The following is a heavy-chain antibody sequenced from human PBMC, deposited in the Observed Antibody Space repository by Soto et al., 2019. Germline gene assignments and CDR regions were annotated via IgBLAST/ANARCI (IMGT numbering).Heavy chain of an antibody. CDR2: IKQDGSEK. CDR3: ARPRDDSSSWARAPGGN. D-gene: IGHD6-13*01. Sequence: EVQLVESGGGLVQPGGSLRLSCAASGFTFSSYWMSWVRQAPGKGLEWVANIKQDGSEKYYVDSVKGRFTISRDNAKNSMYLQMNSLRAEDTAGYYCARPRDDSSSWARAPGGNCGQGTLVTVSS. V-gene: IGHV3-7*01. J-gene: IGHJ4*02. CDR1: GFTFSSYW.